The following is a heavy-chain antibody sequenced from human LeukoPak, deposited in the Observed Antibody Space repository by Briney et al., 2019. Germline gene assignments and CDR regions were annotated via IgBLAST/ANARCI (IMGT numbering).Heavy chain of an antibody. D-gene: IGHD3-22*01. CDR1: GFTFSSYS. J-gene: IGHJ3*02. Sequence: PGRSLRLSRAASGFTFSSYSMNWVRQAPGKGLEWVSSISSSSSYIYYADSVKGRFTISRDNAKNSLYLQMNSLRAEDTAVYYCARDGPARYYYDSSGSRRAFDIWGQGTMVTVSS. CDR3: ARDGPARYYYDSSGSRRAFDI. V-gene: IGHV3-21*01. CDR2: ISSSSSYI.